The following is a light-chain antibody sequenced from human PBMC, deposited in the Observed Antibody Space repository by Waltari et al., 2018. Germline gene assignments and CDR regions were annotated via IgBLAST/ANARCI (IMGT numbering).Light chain of an antibody. CDR3: SSYISSDTLEL. CDR1: SRDVGGYNY. CDR2: DAS. V-gene: IGLV2-14*03. Sequence: HSALTQPASVSGSPGQSIPISCTGTSRDVGGYNYVSWYQQHPGKAPKLMIYDASNRPSGVSNRFSGSKSGNTASLTISGLQAEDEADYYCSSYISSDTLELFGGGTSLTVL. J-gene: IGLJ2*01.